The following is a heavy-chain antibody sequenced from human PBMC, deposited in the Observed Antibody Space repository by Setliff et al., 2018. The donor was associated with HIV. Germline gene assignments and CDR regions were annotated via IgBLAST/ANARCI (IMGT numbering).Heavy chain of an antibody. Sequence: ASVKVSCKASGYAFTGYYMHWVRQAPGQGLEWMGWINPNSGGTNYAQKFQGRVTMTRDTSISTDYMELSRLRSDDTAVYYCARETLRWKSRAFDIWGQGTMVTVSS. CDR3: ARETLRWKSRAFDI. V-gene: IGHV1-2*02. CDR1: GYAFTGYY. J-gene: IGHJ3*02. CDR2: INPNSGGT. D-gene: IGHD4-17*01.